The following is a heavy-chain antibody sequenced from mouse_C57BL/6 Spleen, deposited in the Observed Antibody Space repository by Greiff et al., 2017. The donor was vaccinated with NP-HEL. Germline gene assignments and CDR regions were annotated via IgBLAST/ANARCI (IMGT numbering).Heavy chain of an antibody. Sequence: DVKLVESGGGLVKPGGSLKLSCAASGFTFSDYGMHWVRQAPEKGLEWVAYISSGSSTIYYADTVKGRFTISRDNAKNTLFLQMTSLRSEDTAMYYCAKITTVVAPRGYWGQGTSVTVSS. J-gene: IGHJ4*01. CDR2: ISSGSSTI. V-gene: IGHV5-17*01. CDR1: GFTFSDYG. CDR3: AKITTVVAPRGY. D-gene: IGHD1-1*01.